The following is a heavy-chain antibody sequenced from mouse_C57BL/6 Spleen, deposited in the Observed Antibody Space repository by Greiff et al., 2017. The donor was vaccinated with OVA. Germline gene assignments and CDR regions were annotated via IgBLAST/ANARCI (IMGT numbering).Heavy chain of an antibody. J-gene: IGHJ2*01. CDR2: INPSTGGT. D-gene: IGHD2-10*01. V-gene: IGHV1-42*01. CDR3: ARAYYGIFDY. Sequence: VQLQQSGSELVKPGASVKISCKASGYSFTGYYMNWVKQSPEKSLEWIGEINPSTGGTTYNQKFKAKATLTVDKSSSTAYMQLKSLTSEDSAVYYCARAYYGIFDYWGQGTTLTVSS. CDR1: GYSFTGYY.